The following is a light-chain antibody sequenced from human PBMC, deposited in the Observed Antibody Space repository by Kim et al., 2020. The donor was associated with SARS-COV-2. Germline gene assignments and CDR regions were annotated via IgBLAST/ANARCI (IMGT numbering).Light chain of an antibody. V-gene: IGKV1-17*01. CDR1: QSISSH. J-gene: IGKJ2*01. CDR3: LQHNSYPPT. Sequence: DIQMTQSPSSLSASVGDRVTITCRTTQSISSHLNWYQQKPGRAPKLLISAASTLQGGVPSRFSGSGSGTEFTLTISSLQPEDFATYYCLQHNSYPPTFGQGTKLEI. CDR2: AAS.